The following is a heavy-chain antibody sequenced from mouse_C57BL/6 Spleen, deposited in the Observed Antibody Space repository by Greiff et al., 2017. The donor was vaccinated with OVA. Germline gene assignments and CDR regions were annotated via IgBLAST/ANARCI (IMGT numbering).Heavy chain of an antibody. Sequence: EVQLQQSGPELVKPGASVKISCKASGYTFTDYYMNWVKQSHGKSLEWIGDINPNNGGTSYNQKLKGKATLTVDKSSSIAYMELRSLTSEDSAVYYCARKGVYYYGSSPFAYWGQGTLVTVSA. CDR2: INPNNGGT. CDR1: GYTFTDYY. V-gene: IGHV1-26*01. D-gene: IGHD1-1*01. CDR3: ARKGVYYYGSSPFAY. J-gene: IGHJ3*01.